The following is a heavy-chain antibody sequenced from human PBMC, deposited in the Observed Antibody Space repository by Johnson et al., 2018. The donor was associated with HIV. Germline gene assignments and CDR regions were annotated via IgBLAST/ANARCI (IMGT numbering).Heavy chain of an antibody. CDR3: ARVYYYDNTDGFDI. V-gene: IGHV3-30*04. D-gene: IGHD3-22*01. J-gene: IGHJ3*02. CDR2: LSYDGSTK. Sequence: QVQLVESGGGVVQPGRSLGLSCAASGFSFSSYAMHWVRQAPGKGLEWVASLSYDGSTKDYADSVKGRFTISRDISKNLLYLQMNSLRTEDTAVYYCARVYYYDNTDGFDIWGQGPTVTVSS. CDR1: GFSFSSYA.